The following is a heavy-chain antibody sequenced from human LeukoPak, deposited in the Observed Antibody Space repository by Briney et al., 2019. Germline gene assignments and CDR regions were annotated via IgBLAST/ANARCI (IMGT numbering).Heavy chain of an antibody. CDR2: IWYDGSNK. Sequence: GGSLRLSCAASGFTFSSYWMTWVRQAPGKGLEWVAVIWYDGSNKYYADSVKGRFTISRDNSKNTLYLQMNSLRAEDTAVYYCARCSAGSSWGSDYYYYYMDVWGKGTTVTVSS. V-gene: IGHV3-33*08. D-gene: IGHD6-6*01. J-gene: IGHJ6*03. CDR1: GFTFSSYW. CDR3: ARCSAGSSWGSDYYYYYMDV.